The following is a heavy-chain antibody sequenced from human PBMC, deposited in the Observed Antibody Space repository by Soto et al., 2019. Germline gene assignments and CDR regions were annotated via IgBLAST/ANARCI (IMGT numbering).Heavy chain of an antibody. V-gene: IGHV1-3*01. CDR2: INAGNSDT. CDR1: GYTFTSYA. J-gene: IGHJ3*01. CDR3: ARDQLYYNDISGRPLNAFDV. D-gene: IGHD3-22*01. Sequence: ASVKVSCKASGYTFTSYAMHWVRQAPGQRLEWMGWINAGNSDTKYSQKFQGRVTITSDTSASTAYMELSSLRAEDTAVYYCARDQLYYNDISGRPLNAFDVWDQGTMVTVS.